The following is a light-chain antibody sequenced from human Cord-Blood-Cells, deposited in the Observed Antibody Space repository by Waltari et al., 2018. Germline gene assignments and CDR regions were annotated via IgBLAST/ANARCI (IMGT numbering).Light chain of an antibody. J-gene: IGKJ4*02. V-gene: IGKV1-9*01. CDR1: QGISSY. CDR2: AAS. Sequence: DIQLTQSPSFLSASVGDRVTITCRASQGISSYLAWYQQKPGKAPKLLIYAASTLQSGVPSRCSGSGSGTEFTLTISSLQPEDVATYYCQQLNSYRLTFGGGTKVEIK. CDR3: QQLNSYRLT.